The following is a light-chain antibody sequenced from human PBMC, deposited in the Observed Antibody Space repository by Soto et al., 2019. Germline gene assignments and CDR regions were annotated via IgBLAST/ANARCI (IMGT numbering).Light chain of an antibody. CDR1: QSISSY. Sequence: DIQMTQSPSSLSASVGDRVTITCRASQSISSYLNWYQQKPGKALKLLIYAASSWQSGVPSRFSGSGSGTDFTLTISSLQPEDFATYYCKQSYSTTWTFGQGTTVEIK. V-gene: IGKV1-39*01. CDR3: KQSYSTTWT. CDR2: AAS. J-gene: IGKJ1*01.